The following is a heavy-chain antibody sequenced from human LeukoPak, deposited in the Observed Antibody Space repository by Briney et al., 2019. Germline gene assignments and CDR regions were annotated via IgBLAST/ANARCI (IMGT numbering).Heavy chain of an antibody. D-gene: IGHD4-17*01. Sequence: PGRSLRLSCAASGFTFSSYAMHWVRQAPGKGLEWVAVISYDGSNKYYADSVKGRFTISRDNSKNTLYLQMNSLRAEDTAVYYCAKPKDYGDYESWGQGTLVTVSS. CDR3: AKPKDYGDYES. J-gene: IGHJ4*02. V-gene: IGHV3-30-3*01. CDR2: ISYDGSNK. CDR1: GFTFSSYA.